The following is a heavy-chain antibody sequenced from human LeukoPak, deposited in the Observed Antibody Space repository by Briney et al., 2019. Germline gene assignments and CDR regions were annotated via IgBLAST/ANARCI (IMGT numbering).Heavy chain of an antibody. J-gene: IGHJ4*02. V-gene: IGHV1-2*02. CDR1: GYTFTSYG. Sequence: ASVKVSCKASGYTFTSYGISWVRQAPGQGLEWMGWINPNSGGTNYAQKFQGRVTMTRDTSISTAYMELSRLRSDDTAVYYCARARGSVEMATWGQGTLVTVSS. CDR2: INPNSGGT. CDR3: ARARGSVEMAT. D-gene: IGHD5-24*01.